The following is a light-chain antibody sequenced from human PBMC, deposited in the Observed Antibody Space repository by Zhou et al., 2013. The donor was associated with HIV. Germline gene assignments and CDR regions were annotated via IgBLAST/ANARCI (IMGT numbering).Light chain of an antibody. CDR1: QSINSW. J-gene: IGKJ5*01. Sequence: DIQMTQSPSTLSASVGDRVTITCRASQSINSWLAWYQQQPGKAPKLLIYKASILESGVPSRFSGSGSGTEFTLTIIRLQPDDYGTYYCQQYNNKPITFGQGTRLEI. CDR2: KAS. CDR3: QQYNNKPIT. V-gene: IGKV1-5*03.